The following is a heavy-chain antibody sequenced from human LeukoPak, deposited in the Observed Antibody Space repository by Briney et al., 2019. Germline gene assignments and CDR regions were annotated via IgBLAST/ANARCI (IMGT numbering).Heavy chain of an antibody. CDR3: AREPVTGTLNFFDP. CDR2: IIPILGIA. D-gene: IGHD6-19*01. CDR1: GGTFSSYV. V-gene: IGHV1-69*04. Sequence: SVKVSCKASGGTFSSYVISWVRQAPGQGLEWMGRIIPILGIANYAHKFQGRVTMTRDTSLNTAYMELNRLISDDTAVYYCAREPVTGTLNFFDPWGQGALVTVTS. J-gene: IGHJ5*02.